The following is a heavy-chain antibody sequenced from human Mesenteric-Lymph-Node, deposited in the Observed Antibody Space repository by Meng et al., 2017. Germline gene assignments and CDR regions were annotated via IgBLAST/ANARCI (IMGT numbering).Heavy chain of an antibody. CDR1: GGSISSSTYY. D-gene: IGHD3-10*01. V-gene: IGHV4-39*01. CDR3: ARLWFGERPPDY. Sequence: QLQLQEWGPGLVKPSETLSLTCTASGGSISSSTYYWGWIRTPPGKGLEWIWSIYYSGRTYSNPSLKSRVTMSVDTSKNQFSLKLSSVTAADTAVYYCARLWFGERPPDYWGQGTLVTVSS. J-gene: IGHJ4*02. CDR2: IYYSGRT.